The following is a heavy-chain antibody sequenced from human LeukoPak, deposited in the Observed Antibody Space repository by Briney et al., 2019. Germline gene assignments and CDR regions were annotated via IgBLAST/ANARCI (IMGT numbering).Heavy chain of an antibody. CDR2: INWNGGST. D-gene: IGHD1-26*01. J-gene: IGHJ4*02. V-gene: IGHV3-20*04. Sequence: PGGSLRLSCAASGFTFDDYGMNWVRQAPGKGLELVSGINWNGGSTGYADSVKGRFTISRDNAKNSLYLQMNSLRAEDTALYYCARVDSGGYWAGSDYWGQGTLVTVSS. CDR3: ARVDSGGYWAGSDY. CDR1: GFTFDDYG.